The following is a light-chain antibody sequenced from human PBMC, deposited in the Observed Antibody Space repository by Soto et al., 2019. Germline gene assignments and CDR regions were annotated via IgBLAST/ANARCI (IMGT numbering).Light chain of an antibody. CDR1: QDVSFF. Sequence: EILLAQSPATLSLSPGERATLSCKASQDVSFFLAWYQQKPGQAPRLLIHDASNRATGVPARFSGSGSGRDFTLTITSLEPEDFAVYYCQQRSTWLYTFGQGTKLEV. CDR2: DAS. J-gene: IGKJ2*01. V-gene: IGKV3-11*02. CDR3: QQRSTWLYT.